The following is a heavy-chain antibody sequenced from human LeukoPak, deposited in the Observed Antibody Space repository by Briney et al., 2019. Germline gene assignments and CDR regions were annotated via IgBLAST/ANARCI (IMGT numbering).Heavy chain of an antibody. J-gene: IGHJ3*02. V-gene: IGHV3-23*01. Sequence: GGSLRLSCAASGFTLSSYWMSWVRQAPGKGLEWVSVTSESGGSTHYADSVKGRFTIYRDNSKNTLYLQMNSLGGEDTAVYYCAKGRWGLTINNFDIWGQGRMVTVSS. D-gene: IGHD3-9*01. CDR2: TSESGGST. CDR3: AKGRWGLTINNFDI. CDR1: GFTLSSYW.